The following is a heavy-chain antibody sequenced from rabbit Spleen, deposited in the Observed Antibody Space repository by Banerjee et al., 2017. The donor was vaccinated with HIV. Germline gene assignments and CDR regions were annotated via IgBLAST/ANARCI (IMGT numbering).Heavy chain of an antibody. Sequence: QEHLEESGGGLVKPEGSLTLTCKASGFSFSDRDVMCWVRQAPGKGLEWITCINTATVKAVYATWAKGRFTISRTSSTTVTLQMTSLTVADTAIYFCASDLIGVIGWNFNLWGQGTLVTVS. D-gene: IGHD1-1*01. CDR1: GFSFSDRDV. J-gene: IGHJ4*01. V-gene: IGHV1S45*01. CDR3: ASDLIGVIGWNFNL. CDR2: INTATVKA.